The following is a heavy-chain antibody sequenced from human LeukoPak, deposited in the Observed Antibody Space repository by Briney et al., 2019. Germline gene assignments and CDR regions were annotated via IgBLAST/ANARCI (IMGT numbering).Heavy chain of an antibody. D-gene: IGHD3-10*01. V-gene: IGHV4-30-4*01. CDR3: ARAYYHHSGIWGVDAYDI. CDR2: IYSSGRT. Sequence: SQTLSLTCTVSGGSISGGDYYWTWIRQPPGKGLEWIGYIYSSGRTYYNPSLQSRLTISVDTSKNQFPLILTSVTAADTAVYFCARAYYHHSGIWGVDAYDIWGQGTMVTVSS. J-gene: IGHJ3*02. CDR1: GGSISGGDYY.